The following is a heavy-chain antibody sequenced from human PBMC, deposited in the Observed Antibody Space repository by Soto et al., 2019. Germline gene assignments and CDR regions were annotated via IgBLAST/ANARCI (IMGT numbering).Heavy chain of an antibody. D-gene: IGHD2-15*01. CDR3: ARDDVLCDGGRCYGVPLDV. CDR2: IQSGGPT. J-gene: IGHJ6*04. V-gene: IGHV3-66*01. Sequence: EVQLVESGGGLVQPGGSLRLSCAASGFTVSSKYMSWVRQAPGKGLEWVSLIQSGGPTYYADSVKGRFTISRDPSENTAHLQMDSLRAADPAVYYCARDDVLCDGGRCYGVPLDVWGEGTTVTVSS. CDR1: GFTVSSKY.